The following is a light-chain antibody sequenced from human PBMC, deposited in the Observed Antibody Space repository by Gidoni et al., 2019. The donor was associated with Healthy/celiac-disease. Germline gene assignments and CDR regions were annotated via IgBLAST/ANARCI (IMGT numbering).Light chain of an antibody. V-gene: IGKV1-39*01. CDR1: QSLSSY. J-gene: IGKJ1*01. Sequence: DIQMTQPPSSLSGSVGDRVTITSRASQSLSSYLNWYQQKPGKAPKLLIYAASSLQSGVPSRFSGSGSGTDFTLTISSLQPEDFATYYCQQSYSTPGTFGQGTKVEIK. CDR3: QQSYSTPGT. CDR2: AAS.